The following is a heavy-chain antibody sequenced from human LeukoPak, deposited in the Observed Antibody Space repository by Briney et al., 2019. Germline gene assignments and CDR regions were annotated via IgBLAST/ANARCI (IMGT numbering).Heavy chain of an antibody. J-gene: IGHJ5*02. D-gene: IGHD3-9*01. CDR1: GFSFTNFW. V-gene: IGHV3-7*01. CDR3: ARGSFFDWLPSGTWFDP. CDR2: IHPEGNEK. Sequence: GGSLRLSCAVSGFSFTNFWMSWVRQAPGRGLEWVANIHPEGNEKYHVESVKGRFTISRDNTKNLLFLQMNGLRVEDTAVYYCARGSFFDWLPSGTWFDPWGQGTLVTVSS.